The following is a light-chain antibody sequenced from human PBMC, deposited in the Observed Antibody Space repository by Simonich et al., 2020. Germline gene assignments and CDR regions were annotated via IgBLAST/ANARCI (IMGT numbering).Light chain of an antibody. CDR2: EVR. CDR1: SSDVGSYNR. CDR3: SSYTSGSTVV. Sequence: QSALTQPPSVSGSPGQSVTISCTGTSSDVGSYNRVSWYQQPPGTAPQLMIYEVRSRPAGVPYRFSGSKSGNTASLTISGLQAEDEADYYCSSYTSGSTVVFGGGTKLTVL. J-gene: IGLJ2*01. V-gene: IGLV2-18*02.